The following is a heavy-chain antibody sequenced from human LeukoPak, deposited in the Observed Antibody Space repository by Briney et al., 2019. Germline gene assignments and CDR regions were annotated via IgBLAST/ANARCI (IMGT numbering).Heavy chain of an antibody. CDR2: INLNCGST. J-gene: IGHJ4*02. Sequence: SVINLNCGSTGYADSVKGRFTISRDNAKNSLYLQMNSLRAEDTALYYCARDGSSWYGGYWGQGTLVTISS. V-gene: IGHV3-20*03. CDR3: ARDGSSWYGGY. D-gene: IGHD6-13*01.